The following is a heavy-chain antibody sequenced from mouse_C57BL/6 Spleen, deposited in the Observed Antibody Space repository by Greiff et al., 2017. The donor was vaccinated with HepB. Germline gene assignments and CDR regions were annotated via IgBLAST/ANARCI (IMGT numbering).Heavy chain of an antibody. CDR2: ISDGGSYT. V-gene: IGHV5-4*03. J-gene: IGHJ3*01. CDR3: AREWGYSNYAGAWFAY. Sequence: EVKLMESGGGLVKPGGSLKLSCAASGFTFSSYAMSWVRQTPEKRLEWVATISDGGSYTYYPDNVKGRFTISRDNAKNNLYLQMSHLKSEDTAMYYWAREWGYSNYAGAWFAYWGQGTLVTVSA. CDR1: GFTFSSYA. D-gene: IGHD2-5*01.